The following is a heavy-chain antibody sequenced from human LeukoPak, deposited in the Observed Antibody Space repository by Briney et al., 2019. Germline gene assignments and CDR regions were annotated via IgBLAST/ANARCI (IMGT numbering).Heavy chain of an antibody. J-gene: IGHJ4*02. Sequence: PSETLSLTCAVYGGSFSGYYWSWIRQPPGNGLEWIGEINHSGSTNYNPSLKSRVTISVDTSKNQFSLKLSSVTAADTAVYYCARDRTMVRGVIRTGIDYWGQGTLVTVSS. V-gene: IGHV4-34*01. D-gene: IGHD3-10*01. CDR2: INHSGST. CDR1: GGSFSGYY. CDR3: ARDRTMVRGVIRTGIDY.